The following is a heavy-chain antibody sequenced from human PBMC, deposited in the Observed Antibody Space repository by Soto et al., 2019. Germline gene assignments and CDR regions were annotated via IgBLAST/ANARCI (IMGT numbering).Heavy chain of an antibody. J-gene: IGHJ4*02. CDR2: ISYDGSNK. Sequence: PGGSLRLSCAASGFPFISYAMHLVNQAPGKGLEWVAVISYDGSNKYYADSVKGRFTISRDNSKNTLYLQMNILRAEDTAVYYCAATDTVTTPKYWCQGTLVTVSS. CDR1: GFPFISYA. V-gene: IGHV3-30-3*01. D-gene: IGHD4-17*01. CDR3: AATDTVTTPKY.